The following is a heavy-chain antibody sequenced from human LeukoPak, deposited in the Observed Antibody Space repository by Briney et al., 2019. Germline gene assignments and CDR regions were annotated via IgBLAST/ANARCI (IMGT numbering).Heavy chain of an antibody. CDR2: ISGSGGST. CDR3: AKDSPPGLSGYIAEGAGSAFDI. CDR1: GFTFSSYG. J-gene: IGHJ3*02. D-gene: IGHD5-18*01. Sequence: PGGTLRLSCAASGFTFSSYGMSWVRQAPGKGREWVSAISGSGGSTYYADSVRGRFTISRDNSKNTLYLQMNSLRAEDTAVYYCAKDSPPGLSGYIAEGAGSAFDIWGQGTMVTVSS. V-gene: IGHV3-23*01.